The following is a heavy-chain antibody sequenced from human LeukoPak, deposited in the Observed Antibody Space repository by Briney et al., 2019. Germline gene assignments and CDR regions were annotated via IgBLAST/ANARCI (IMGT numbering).Heavy chain of an antibody. Sequence: KPGGSLRLSCAASGFTFSRYSMNWDRQAPGKGLEWVSSISSSSSFIYYADSVKGRFTISRDNAKNSLYLQMNSLRAEDTAVYYCARDPPLGSCSTISCPHLDYWGQGTLVTVSS. CDR3: ARDPPLGSCSTISCPHLDY. J-gene: IGHJ4*02. V-gene: IGHV3-21*01. CDR1: GFTFSRYS. CDR2: ISSSSSFI. D-gene: IGHD2-2*01.